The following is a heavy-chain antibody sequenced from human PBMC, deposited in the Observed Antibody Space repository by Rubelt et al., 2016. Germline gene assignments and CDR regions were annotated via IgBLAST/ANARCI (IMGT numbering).Heavy chain of an antibody. CDR3: ARNPDYYYGMDV. V-gene: IGHV3-23*01. J-gene: IGHJ6*02. Sequence: VSAISGSGGSTYYADSVKGRFTISRDNSKNTLYLQMNSLRAEDTAVYYCARNPDYYYGMDVWGQGTTVTVSS. CDR2: ISGSGGST.